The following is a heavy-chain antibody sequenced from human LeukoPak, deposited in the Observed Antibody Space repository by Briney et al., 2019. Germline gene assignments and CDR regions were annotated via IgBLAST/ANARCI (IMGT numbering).Heavy chain of an antibody. Sequence: ASVKVSCKVSGYTLTELSMHWVRQATGQGLEWMGWMNPNSGNTGYAQKFQGRVTMTRNTSISTAYMELSSLRSEDTAVYYCARVVAVNWFDPWGQGTLVTVSS. CDR2: MNPNSGNT. V-gene: IGHV1-8*01. CDR1: GYTLTELS. CDR3: ARVVAVNWFDP. J-gene: IGHJ5*02. D-gene: IGHD2-15*01.